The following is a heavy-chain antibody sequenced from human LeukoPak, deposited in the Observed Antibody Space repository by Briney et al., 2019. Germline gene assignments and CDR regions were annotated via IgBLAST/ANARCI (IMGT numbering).Heavy chain of an antibody. CDR1: GFTFSSYS. Sequence: PGGSLRLSCAASGFTFSSYSMNWVRQAPGKGLEWVSYISSSSTIYYADSVKGRFTISRDNAKNSLYLQMNSLRAEDTAVYYCARASPYCSGGSCYWAYYYGMDVWGQGTTVTVSS. D-gene: IGHD2-15*01. CDR3: ARASPYCSGGSCYWAYYYGMDV. J-gene: IGHJ6*02. V-gene: IGHV3-48*04. CDR2: ISSSSTI.